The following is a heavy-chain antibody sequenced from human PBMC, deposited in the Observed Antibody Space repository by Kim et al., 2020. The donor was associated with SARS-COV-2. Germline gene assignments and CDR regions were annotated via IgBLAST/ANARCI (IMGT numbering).Heavy chain of an antibody. CDR3: AKEVGGSYHTNPLDC. CDR2: ISYDGSHK. J-gene: IGHJ4*02. V-gene: IGHV3-30*18. Sequence: GGSLRLSCAASGFTFSSYGMHWVRQAPGKGLEWVAVISYDGSHKYYADSVKGRFTISRDNSKNTLYLQMNSLRAEDTAVYYCAKEVGGSYHTNPLDCWGQGTLVTVSS. D-gene: IGHD3-10*01. CDR1: GFTFSSYG.